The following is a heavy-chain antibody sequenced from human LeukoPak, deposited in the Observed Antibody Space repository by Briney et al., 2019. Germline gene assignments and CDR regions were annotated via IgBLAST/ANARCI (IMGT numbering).Heavy chain of an antibody. CDR2: IIDSGEST. D-gene: IGHD3-16*01. V-gene: IGHV3-23*01. CDR3: AKLGGQELHNYYVAV. CDR1: GFTFSSYA. J-gene: IGHJ6*03. Sequence: PTGGSLRLSCAASGFTFSSYAMSWVRQAPGKGLEWVSGIIDSGESTYYANFAKGRFTISRDNSNNTLYLQMNSLRAEDTAVYYCAKLGGQELHNYYVAVCGKGTTVAVSS.